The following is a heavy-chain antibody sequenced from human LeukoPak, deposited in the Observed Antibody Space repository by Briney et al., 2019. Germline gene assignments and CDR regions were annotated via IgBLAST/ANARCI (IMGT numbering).Heavy chain of an antibody. CDR2: IEQDGSEK. CDR1: GFTFRDYW. D-gene: IGHD4-11*01. Sequence: GGSLRLSCAASGFTFRDYWMSWVRRAPGKGLEWVANIEQDGSEKNYVDSVKGRFTISRDNAKNSLYLQMNSLRAEDTAVYYCARGGVTTVTYWGQGTLVTVSS. V-gene: IGHV3-7*01. CDR3: ARGGVTTVTY. J-gene: IGHJ4*02.